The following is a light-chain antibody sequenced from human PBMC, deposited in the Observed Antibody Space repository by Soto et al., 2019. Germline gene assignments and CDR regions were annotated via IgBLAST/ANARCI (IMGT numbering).Light chain of an antibody. CDR1: QGIIDY. J-gene: IGKJ1*01. CDR3: QKYDSAPQT. Sequence: DLQMTQSPSSLSASVGDTVTITCRASQGIIDYLAWFQQRPGKAPNLLIYAASTLQIGVPSRFRGSGAGTDFTLTISSLQPEDAATYYCQKYDSAPQTFGPGTKVEIK. CDR2: AAS. V-gene: IGKV1-27*01.